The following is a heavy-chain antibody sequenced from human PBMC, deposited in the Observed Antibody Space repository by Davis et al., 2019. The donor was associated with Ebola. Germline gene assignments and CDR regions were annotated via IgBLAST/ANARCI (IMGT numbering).Heavy chain of an antibody. Sequence: ASVKVSCKASGYTFTNYYMHWVRQAPGQRLEWMGWINAGNGNTKYSQKFQGRVTITRDTSASTAYMELSSLRSEDTAVYYCARGGFGGNSDFDFWGQGTLVTVSS. CDR1: GYTFTNYY. J-gene: IGHJ4*02. V-gene: IGHV1-3*01. CDR2: INAGNGNT. CDR3: ARGGFGGNSDFDF. D-gene: IGHD4-23*01.